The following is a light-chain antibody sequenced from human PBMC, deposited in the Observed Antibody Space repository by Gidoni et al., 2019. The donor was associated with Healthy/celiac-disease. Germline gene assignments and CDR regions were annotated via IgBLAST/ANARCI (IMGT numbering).Light chain of an antibody. CDR3: QQSYSTPYT. Sequence: DIQMTQSPSSLSASVGDRVTITCRASQSISNYLNWYQQKPGKAPKLLIYAASSLLSGVPTRFSGSGSGTDFTLTISSLQPEDFATYYCQQSYSTPYTFGQGTKVEIK. CDR2: AAS. CDR1: QSISNY. J-gene: IGKJ2*01. V-gene: IGKV1-39*01.